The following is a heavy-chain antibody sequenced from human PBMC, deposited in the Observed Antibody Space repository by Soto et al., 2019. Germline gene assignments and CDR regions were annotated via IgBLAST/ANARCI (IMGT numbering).Heavy chain of an antibody. D-gene: IGHD6-13*01. CDR1: GFTFSSYA. J-gene: IGHJ4*02. CDR3: AKDLGYSWSTTYFDY. Sequence: GGSVRLSCAASGFTFSSYAMSWVRQAPGKGLEWVSAISGSGGSTYYADSVKGRFTISRDNSKNTLYLQMNSLRAEDTAVYYCAKDLGYSWSTTYFDYWGQGTLVTVSS. CDR2: ISGSGGST. V-gene: IGHV3-23*01.